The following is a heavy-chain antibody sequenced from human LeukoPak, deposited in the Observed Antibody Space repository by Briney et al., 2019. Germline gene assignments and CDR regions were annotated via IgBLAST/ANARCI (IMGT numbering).Heavy chain of an antibody. Sequence: GASVKVSCKASGYTFTSYGISWVRQAPGQGLEWMGWISAYNGNTNYAQKLQGRVTMTEDTSTDTAYMELSSLRSEDTAVYYCATDRYYDSSGYYNFDCWGQGTLVTVSS. V-gene: IGHV1-18*01. CDR3: ATDRYYDSSGYYNFDC. CDR1: GYTFTSYG. D-gene: IGHD3-22*01. CDR2: ISAYNGNT. J-gene: IGHJ4*02.